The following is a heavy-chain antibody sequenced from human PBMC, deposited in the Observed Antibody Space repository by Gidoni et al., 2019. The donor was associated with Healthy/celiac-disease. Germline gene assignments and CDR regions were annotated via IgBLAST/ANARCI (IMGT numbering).Heavy chain of an antibody. J-gene: IGHJ3*02. D-gene: IGHD2-21*01. CDR3: ARENSQDAFDI. CDR2: ISSSGSTI. Sequence: EVQLVESGGGLVQPGGSLRLSCAASGFTFSSYEMNWVRKAPGKGLEWVSYISSSGSTIYYADSVKGRFTISRDNAKNSLYLQMNSLRAEDTAVYYCARENSQDAFDIWGQGTMVTVSS. V-gene: IGHV3-48*03. CDR1: GFTFSSYE.